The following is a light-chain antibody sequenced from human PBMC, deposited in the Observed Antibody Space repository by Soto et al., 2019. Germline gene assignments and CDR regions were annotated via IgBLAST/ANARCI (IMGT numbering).Light chain of an antibody. V-gene: IGLV2-14*01. J-gene: IGLJ1*01. CDR1: SSDVCGYNY. Sequence: QSVLTQPASVSGSPGQSITISCTGTSSDVCGYNYVSWYQQHPGKAPKLMIYDVSNRPSGVSNRFSGSKSGNTASLTISGLQAEDEADYYCTSYTRTSSTTYVFGTGTRSPS. CDR3: TSYTRTSSTTYV. CDR2: DVS.